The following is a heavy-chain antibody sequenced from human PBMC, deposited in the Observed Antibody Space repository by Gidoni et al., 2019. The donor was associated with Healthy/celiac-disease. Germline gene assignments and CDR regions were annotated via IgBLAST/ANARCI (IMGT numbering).Heavy chain of an antibody. CDR2: IYPGDSDT. Sequence: EVQLVQSGAEVKMPGESLRIPCKGSGYTFTSSWIGWVRQMPGKGLEWMGIIYPGDSDTRYTPSFQGQVTISADKSSSTAYLQWSSLQASDTAMYFCARGIPRGSAWYFDVWGRGTLVTVSS. CDR3: ARGIPRGSAWYFDV. D-gene: IGHD2-21*01. CDR1: GYTFTSSW. J-gene: IGHJ2*01. V-gene: IGHV5-51*01.